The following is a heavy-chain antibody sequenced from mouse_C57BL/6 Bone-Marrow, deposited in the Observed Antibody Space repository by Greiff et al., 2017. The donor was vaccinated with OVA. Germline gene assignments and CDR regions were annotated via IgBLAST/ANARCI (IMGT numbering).Heavy chain of an antibody. J-gene: IGHJ3*01. CDR2: IFPGSGST. Sequence: QVQLQQSVPELVKPGASVKISCKASGYTFTDYYINWVKQRPGQGLEWIGWIFPGSGSTYYNEKFKGKATLTVDKSSSTAYMLLSSLTSEDSAVYFCARNYGSSYTWFAYWGQGTLVTVSA. CDR1: GYTFTDYY. V-gene: IGHV1-75*01. D-gene: IGHD1-1*01. CDR3: ARNYGSSYTWFAY.